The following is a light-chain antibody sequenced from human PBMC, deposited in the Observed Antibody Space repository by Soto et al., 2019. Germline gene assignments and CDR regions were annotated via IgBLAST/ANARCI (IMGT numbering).Light chain of an antibody. V-gene: IGLV1-44*01. J-gene: IGLJ7*01. CDR3: ATWDDSLNGPV. Sequence: QSVLTQPPSASGTPGQRVTISCSGSSSKIGSNTVNWYQQLPGTAPKLLIYSNNQRPSGVPDRFSGSKSGTSAYLAISGLQSEDEADYYCATWDDSLNGPVFGGGTQLTVL. CDR1: SSKIGSNT. CDR2: SNN.